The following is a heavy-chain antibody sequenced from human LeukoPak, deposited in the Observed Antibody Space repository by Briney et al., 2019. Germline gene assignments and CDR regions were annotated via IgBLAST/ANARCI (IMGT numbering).Heavy chain of an antibody. CDR1: GFTFSNYA. D-gene: IGHD2-2*02. Sequence: GGSLRLSCVASGFTFSNYAMHWVRQAPGKGLEWVATTSFDVSNKYYADSVKGRFTISRDNSKNTLYLQMNSLRTEDTAVYSCARGYCTSTSCYNDYWGQGTLVTVSS. V-gene: IGHV3-30*04. CDR2: TSFDVSNK. CDR3: ARGYCTSTSCYNDY. J-gene: IGHJ4*02.